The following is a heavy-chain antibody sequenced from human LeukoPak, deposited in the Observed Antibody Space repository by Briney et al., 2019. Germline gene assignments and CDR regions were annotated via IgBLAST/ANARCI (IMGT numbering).Heavy chain of an antibody. CDR3: ARDDYGGDSIENAFDV. Sequence: VGSLRLSCAASGFIFSSYWMSWVRQAPGKGLEWVANIKQDGSQKYYVDSVKGRFTISRDNAKNSLYLQMNSLRAEDTAVYYCARDDYGGDSIENAFDVWGQGTLLTVSS. D-gene: IGHD4-23*01. CDR1: GFIFSSYW. J-gene: IGHJ3*01. CDR2: IKQDGSQK. V-gene: IGHV3-7*01.